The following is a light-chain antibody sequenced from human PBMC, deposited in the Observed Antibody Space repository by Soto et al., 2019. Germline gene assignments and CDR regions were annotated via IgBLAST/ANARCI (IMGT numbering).Light chain of an antibody. V-gene: IGKV3-20*01. CDR3: QQYGGSTRT. J-gene: IGKJ1*01. CDR1: QSLRSTY. CDR2: GAS. Sequence: EIVLTQSPGTLSLSPGEGATLACRAGQSLRSTYLAWYQQKPGQAPRLLIYGASSRATGIPDRITGSGSGTDFTLSISRLEPEDFAVYYCQQYGGSTRTFGQGTKVDIK.